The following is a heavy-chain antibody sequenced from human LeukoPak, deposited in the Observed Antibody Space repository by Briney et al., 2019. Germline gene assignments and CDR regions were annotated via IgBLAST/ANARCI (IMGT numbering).Heavy chain of an antibody. V-gene: IGHV3-33*01. D-gene: IGHD2-21*02. Sequence: GGSLRLSCAASGFSFGSYAMHWVRQAPGKGLEWVAVTWYDGSEGYYADSVKGRFTISRDNSKNTLYLQMNSLRAEDTAVYYCARDYCGGDCYGLDYWGQGALVTVSS. CDR3: ARDYCGGDCYGLDY. CDR1: GFSFGSYA. J-gene: IGHJ4*02. CDR2: TWYDGSEG.